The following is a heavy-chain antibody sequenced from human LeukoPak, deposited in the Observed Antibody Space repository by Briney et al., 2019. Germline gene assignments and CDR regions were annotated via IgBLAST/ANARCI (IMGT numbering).Heavy chain of an antibody. CDR2: IHSGGDT. Sequence: GGSLRLSCAASGFTVSSNYMSWVRQAPGKGLEWVSVIHSGGDTYYADSVRGRFTVSRDNSKNTLYLQMNSLRVDDTAVYYCGKLKSSGYLIEYWGQGTLVTVSS. D-gene: IGHD3-22*01. J-gene: IGHJ4*02. CDR3: GKLKSSGYLIEY. V-gene: IGHV3-53*01. CDR1: GFTVSSNY.